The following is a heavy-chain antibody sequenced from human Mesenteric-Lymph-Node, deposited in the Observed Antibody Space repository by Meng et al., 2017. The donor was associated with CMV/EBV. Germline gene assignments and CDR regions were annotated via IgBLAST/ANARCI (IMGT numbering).Heavy chain of an antibody. Sequence: GESLKISCAASGFTFSDYYMSWIRQAPGKGLEWVSYISSSGSTIYYADSVKGRFTISRDNSKNTLYLQMNSLRAEDTAVYYCAKNYNNDYYYGMDVWGQGTTVTVSS. CDR2: ISSSGSTI. CDR1: GFTFSDYY. V-gene: IGHV3-11*04. CDR3: AKNYNNDYYYGMDV. J-gene: IGHJ6*02. D-gene: IGHD4-11*01.